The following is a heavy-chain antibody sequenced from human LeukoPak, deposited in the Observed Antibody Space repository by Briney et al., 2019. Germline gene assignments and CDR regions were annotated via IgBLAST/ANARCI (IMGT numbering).Heavy chain of an antibody. D-gene: IGHD1-26*01. J-gene: IGHJ3*02. V-gene: IGHV4-59*01. CDR2: IYYSGTT. Sequence: SETLSLICTVSGGSISGYYWSWIRQSPGKGLEWIGCIYYSGTTSYNPSLRSRVTISADTSKNQFSLKLSSVTSADTAVYYCAREWEPYNAFDIWGQGTMVTISS. CDR1: GGSISGYY. CDR3: AREWEPYNAFDI.